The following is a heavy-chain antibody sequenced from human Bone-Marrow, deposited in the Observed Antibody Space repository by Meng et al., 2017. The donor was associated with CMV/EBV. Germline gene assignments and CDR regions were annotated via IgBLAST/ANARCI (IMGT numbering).Heavy chain of an antibody. V-gene: IGHV1-69*05. CDR1: GYTFTSYY. D-gene: IGHD2-2*02. Sequence: SVKVSCKASGYTFTSYYMHWVRQAPGQGLEWMGGIIPFFGISNYAQKFQGRVTITTDESTSTAYMELSSLRSEDTAVYYCARDRTGDCSSTSCYNYYYYYGMDVWGQGTTVTVSS. CDR2: IIPFFGIS. J-gene: IGHJ6*02. CDR3: ARDRTGDCSSTSCYNYYYYYGMDV.